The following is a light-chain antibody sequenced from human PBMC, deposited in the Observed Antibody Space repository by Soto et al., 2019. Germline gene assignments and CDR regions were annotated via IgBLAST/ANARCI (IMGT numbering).Light chain of an antibody. Sequence: QSVLTQPASVSGSPGQSITISCTGTSSDVGLYDYVSWYQQHPGKAPQLMIYAVSNRRSGASNRFSASKSGNTASLFISGLQAEDEADYYCSSYTSDSSYVFGSGTKVTVL. CDR3: SSYTSDSSYV. J-gene: IGLJ1*01. CDR1: SSDVGLYDY. CDR2: AVS. V-gene: IGLV2-14*01.